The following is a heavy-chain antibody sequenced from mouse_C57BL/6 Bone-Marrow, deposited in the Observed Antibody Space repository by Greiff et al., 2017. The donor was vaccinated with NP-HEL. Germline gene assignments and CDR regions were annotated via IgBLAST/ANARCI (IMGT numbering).Heavy chain of an antibody. Sequence: VQLQQPGAELVKPGASVKMSCKASGYTFTSYWITWVKPRPGQGLEWIGDIYPGSGSTNYNEKFKSKATLTVDTSSSTAYMQLSSLTSEDSAVYYCARGNFHYYGSSNWYFDVWGTGTTVTVSS. CDR1: GYTFTSYW. D-gene: IGHD1-1*01. CDR3: ARGNFHYYGSSNWYFDV. J-gene: IGHJ1*03. CDR2: IYPGSGST. V-gene: IGHV1-55*01.